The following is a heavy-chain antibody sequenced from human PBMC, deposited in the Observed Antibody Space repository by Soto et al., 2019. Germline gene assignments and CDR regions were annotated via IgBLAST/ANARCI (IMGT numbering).Heavy chain of an antibody. J-gene: IGHJ5*02. V-gene: IGHV3-30-3*01. D-gene: IGHD3-10*01. Sequence: GGSLRLSCAASGFTFSSYAMHWVRQAPGKGLEWVAVISYDGSNKYYADSVKGRFTISRDNSKNTLYLQMNNLRSEDTAVYYCARGTPVWFDPWGQGTLVTVSS. CDR1: GFTFSSYA. CDR3: ARGTPVWFDP. CDR2: ISYDGSNK.